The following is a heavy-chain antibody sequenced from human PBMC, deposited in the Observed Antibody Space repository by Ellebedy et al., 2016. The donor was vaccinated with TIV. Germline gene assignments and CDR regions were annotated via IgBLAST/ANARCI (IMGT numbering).Heavy chain of an antibody. CDR3: ARERSRALGHGMDV. J-gene: IGHJ6*02. V-gene: IGHV3-30-3*01. Sequence: GGSLRLSCAASGFTFSSYAMHWVRQAPGKGLEWVAVISYDGSNKYYADSVKGRFTISRDNSKNTLYLQMNSLRAEDTAVYYCARERSRALGHGMDVWGQGTTVTVSS. CDR2: ISYDGSNK. CDR1: GFTFSSYA.